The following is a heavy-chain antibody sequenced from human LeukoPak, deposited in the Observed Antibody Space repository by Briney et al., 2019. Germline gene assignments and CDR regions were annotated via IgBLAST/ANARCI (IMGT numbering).Heavy chain of an antibody. J-gene: IGHJ4*02. CDR2: ISGSGGST. V-gene: IGHV3-23*01. CDR3: AKDDLTLFSPFYFDY. D-gene: IGHD3-10*02. CDR1: GFNFSSYA. Sequence: GGSLRLSCAASGFNFSSYAMSWVRQAPGKGLEWVSAISGSGGSTYYADSVKGRFSISRDNSMITLYLLMNSLRAEDTAVYYCAKDDLTLFSPFYFDYWGQGTLVTVSS.